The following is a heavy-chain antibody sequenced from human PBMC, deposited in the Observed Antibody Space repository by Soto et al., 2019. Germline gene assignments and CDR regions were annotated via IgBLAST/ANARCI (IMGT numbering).Heavy chain of an antibody. CDR1: GFSFSTHA. J-gene: IGHJ4*02. CDR3: AEGSTWYNFNY. D-gene: IGHD6-13*01. V-gene: IGHV3-23*01. Sequence: PGGSLRLCFAASGFSFSTHAMTWVRQAPGKWLEWVSSIDGSGATTYYAYSVKGRLTISRDNSKNTFYLQVNSMRAEDTDTYYCAEGSTWYNFNYWGQGILVTVYS. CDR2: IDGSGATT.